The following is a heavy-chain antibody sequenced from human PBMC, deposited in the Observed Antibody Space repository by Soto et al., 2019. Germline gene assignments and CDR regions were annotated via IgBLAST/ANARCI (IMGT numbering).Heavy chain of an antibody. D-gene: IGHD1-26*01. CDR3: ARDHVGEMSSFDI. J-gene: IGHJ3*02. CDR2: INCNNGGA. CDR1: GYTFTDYY. Sequence: QVQLVQSGAEVKKPGASVKVSCKASGYTFTDYYIHWVRQAPGQGLECMAWINCNNGGAGYAQKFQGRVTLTRDTSISTDYMELTGLRSDDTAVYYCARDHVGEMSSFDIWGQGTMVTVSS. V-gene: IGHV1-2*02.